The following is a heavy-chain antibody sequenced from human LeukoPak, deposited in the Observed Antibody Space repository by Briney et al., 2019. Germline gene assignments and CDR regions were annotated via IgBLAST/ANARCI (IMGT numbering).Heavy chain of an antibody. CDR1: GYTFTGYY. J-gene: IGHJ4*02. Sequence: ASVKVSCKASGYTFTGYYMHWVRQAPGQRLEWMGWINPNSGGTNYAQRFQGRVTMTRDTSITTVYMELSRLRSDDTAVYYCARDRRYSDYVDYWGQGTLSPSPQ. V-gene: IGHV1-2*02. CDR3: ARDRRYSDYVDY. CDR2: INPNSGGT. D-gene: IGHD1-26*01.